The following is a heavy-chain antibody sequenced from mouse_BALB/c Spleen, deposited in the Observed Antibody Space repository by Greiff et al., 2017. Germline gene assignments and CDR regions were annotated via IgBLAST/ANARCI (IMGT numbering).Heavy chain of an antibody. Sequence: ESGPGLVKPSQSLSLTCSVTGYSITSGYYWNWIRQFPGNKLEWMGYISYDGSNNYNPSLKNRISITRDTSKNQFFLKLNSVTTEDTATYYCAREGDYGNSWFAYWGQGTLVTVSA. CDR2: ISYDGSN. V-gene: IGHV3-6*02. J-gene: IGHJ3*01. CDR3: AREGDYGNSWFAY. CDR1: GYSITSGYY. D-gene: IGHD2-1*01.